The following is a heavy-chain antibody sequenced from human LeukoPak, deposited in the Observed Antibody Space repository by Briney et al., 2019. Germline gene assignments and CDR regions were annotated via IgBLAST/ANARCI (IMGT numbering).Heavy chain of an antibody. CDR3: ARAGPRSGYLDY. Sequence: GGSLRLSCVASGFTFNKYAMSWVRQAPGKGLEWVSALSETGGTTYYADSVKGRFTISRDNAKNTLYLQMNSLRAEDTAVYYCARAGPRSGYLDYWGQGTLVTVSS. V-gene: IGHV3-23*01. CDR1: GFTFNKYA. D-gene: IGHD2-15*01. J-gene: IGHJ4*02. CDR2: LSETGGTT.